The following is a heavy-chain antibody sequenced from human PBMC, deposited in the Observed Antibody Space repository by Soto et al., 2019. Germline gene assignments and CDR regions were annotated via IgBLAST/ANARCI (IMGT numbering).Heavy chain of an antibody. CDR2: MNPNSGNI. CDR1: GYTFTSYD. Sequence: QVQLVQSGAEVKKPGASVKVSCKASGYTFTSYDINWVRQATGQGLEWMGWMNPNSGNIGYAQKFQGRVTMTRNTSISTAYMELSSLRSEDTAVYYCARGLRSGYSRYYYYGMDVWGQGTTVTVSS. J-gene: IGHJ6*02. D-gene: IGHD3-3*01. V-gene: IGHV1-8*01. CDR3: ARGLRSGYSRYYYYGMDV.